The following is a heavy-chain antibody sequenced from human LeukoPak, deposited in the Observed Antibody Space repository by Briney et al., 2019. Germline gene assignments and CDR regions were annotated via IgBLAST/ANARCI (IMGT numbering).Heavy chain of an antibody. J-gene: IGHJ6*02. CDR2: IYHSGST. CDR1: GGSISSGGYS. CDR3: ASRRYCSSTSCSRYYYGKDV. D-gene: IGHD2-2*01. V-gene: IGHV4-30-2*01. Sequence: SETLSLTCAVSGGSISSGGYSWSWIRQPPGKGLEWIGYIYHSGSTYYNPSLKSRVTISVDRSKNQFSLKLSSVTAADTAVYYCASRRYCSSTSCSRYYYGKDVWGQGTTVTVSS.